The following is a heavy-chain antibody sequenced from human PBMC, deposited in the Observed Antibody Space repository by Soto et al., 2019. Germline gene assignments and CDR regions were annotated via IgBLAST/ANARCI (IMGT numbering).Heavy chain of an antibody. CDR1: EFTFSSYS. D-gene: IGHD2-2*01. Sequence: PGRSMRLSCAASEFTFSSYSINWVRQDTGKGLEWVSSISSSSYIYYADSVKGRFTISRDNAKNSLYLQMNSLRAEDTAVYYCARSESYCSSTSCPYGMDVWGQGATVTVSS. V-gene: IGHV3-21*01. CDR3: ARSESYCSSTSCPYGMDV. CDR2: ISSSSYI. J-gene: IGHJ6*02.